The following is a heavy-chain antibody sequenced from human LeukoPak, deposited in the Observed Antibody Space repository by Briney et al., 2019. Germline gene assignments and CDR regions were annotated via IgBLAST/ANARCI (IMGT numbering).Heavy chain of an antibody. J-gene: IGHJ4*02. V-gene: IGHV1-69*05. CDR1: GGTFSSYA. CDR3: ARDPYYDSSGYEQFDY. Sequence: GASVKVSCKASGGTFSSYAISWVRQAPRQGLEWMGRIIPIFGTANYAQKFQGRVTITTDESTSTAYMELSSLRSEDTAVYYCARDPYYDSSGYEQFDYWGQGTLVTVSS. CDR2: IIPIFGTA. D-gene: IGHD3-22*01.